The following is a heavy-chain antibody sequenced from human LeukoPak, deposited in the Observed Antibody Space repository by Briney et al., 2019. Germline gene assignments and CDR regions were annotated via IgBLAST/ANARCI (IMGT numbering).Heavy chain of an antibody. V-gene: IGHV3-7*01. D-gene: IGHD1-1*01. Sequence: GGSLRLSCAASGFTFSSYWMSWVRQAPGKGLEWVANIKQDGSEKYYVDSVKGRFTISRDNAKNSLYLQMNSLRAEDTAVYYCARESNRNDNSFCDYWGQGTLVTVSS. CDR3: ARESNRNDNSFCDY. CDR1: GFTFSSYW. CDR2: IKQDGSEK. J-gene: IGHJ4*02.